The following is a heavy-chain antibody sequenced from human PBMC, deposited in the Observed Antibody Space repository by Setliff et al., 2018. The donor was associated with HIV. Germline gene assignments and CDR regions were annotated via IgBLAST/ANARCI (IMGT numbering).Heavy chain of an antibody. J-gene: IGHJ4*02. V-gene: IGHV3-7*01. Sequence: PGGSLRLSCVASGFTFSNYWMAWLRQAPGKGLEWVANIKQDGIEKIYVDSVKGRFTISRDNAKNSLYLQLNSLRAEDTAVYFCARDTWQKFDYDDSGFYYWDCWGQGTLVTVSS. CDR1: GFTFSNYW. D-gene: IGHD3-22*01. CDR3: ARDTWQKFDYDDSGFYYWDC. CDR2: IKQDGIEK.